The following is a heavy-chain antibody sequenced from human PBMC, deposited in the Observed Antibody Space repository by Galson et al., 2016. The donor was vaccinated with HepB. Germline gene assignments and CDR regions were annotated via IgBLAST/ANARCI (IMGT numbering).Heavy chain of an antibody. D-gene: IGHD5-12*01. CDR1: GFTFSTYA. J-gene: IGHJ4*01. CDR2: RWSDGTSK. V-gene: IGHV3-33*01. CDR3: ARERQYSHFFDN. Sequence: SLRLPCATSGFTFSTYAIHWVRQPPRMGLERVAVRWSDGTSKYPDSVKGRFTISRDNSISTIYPRMKRLKVEDTATCYCARERQYSHFFDNWGQGTVVAGSP.